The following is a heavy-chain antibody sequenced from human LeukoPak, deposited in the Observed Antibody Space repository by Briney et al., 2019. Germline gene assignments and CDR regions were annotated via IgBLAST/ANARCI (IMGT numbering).Heavy chain of an antibody. CDR2: ISSGSDSSAADYI. V-gene: IGHV3-21*01. Sequence: GGSLRLSCVASGFNFKTYSMNWVRQAPGGGLEWISFISSGSDSSAADYIYYADSVKGRFTISRDNAKNSLYLQMNSLRAEDTAVYYCARDLCGPGCYVYYYYYGMDVWGQGTTVTVSS. D-gene: IGHD2-2*01. J-gene: IGHJ6*02. CDR1: GFNFKTYS. CDR3: ARDLCGPGCYVYYYYYGMDV.